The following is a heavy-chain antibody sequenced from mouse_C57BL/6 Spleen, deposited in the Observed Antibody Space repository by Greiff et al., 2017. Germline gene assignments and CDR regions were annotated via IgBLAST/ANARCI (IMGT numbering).Heavy chain of an antibody. D-gene: IGHD1-1*01. Sequence: VQLQQSGPELVKPGASVKISCKASGYTFTDYYMNWVKQSHGKSLEWIGDINPNNGGTSYNQKFKGKATLTVDKSSSTAYMELRSLTSEDSAVYYCARNYGSSLAYWGQGTLVTVSA. CDR2: INPNNGGT. CDR1: GYTFTDYY. J-gene: IGHJ3*01. V-gene: IGHV1-26*01. CDR3: ARNYGSSLAY.